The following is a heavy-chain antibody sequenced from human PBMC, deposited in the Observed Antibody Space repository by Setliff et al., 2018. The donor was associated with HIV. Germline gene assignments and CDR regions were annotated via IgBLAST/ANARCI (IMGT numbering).Heavy chain of an antibody. V-gene: IGHV4-31*03. CDR3: ARGWGAGSYSRPSWFDP. CDR1: GGSISSGGYY. D-gene: IGHD3-10*01. J-gene: IGHJ5*02. CDR2: IYYSGST. Sequence: SETLSLTCTVSGGSISSGGYYWSWIRQHPGKGLEWIGYIYYSGSTYYNPSLKSRLTMSVDPSKNQFSLRLNSVTAADTAVYYCARGWGAGSYSRPSWFDPWGQGTLVTVSS.